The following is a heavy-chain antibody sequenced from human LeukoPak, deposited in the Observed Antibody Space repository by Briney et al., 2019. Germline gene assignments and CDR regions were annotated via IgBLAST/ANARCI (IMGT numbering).Heavy chain of an antibody. CDR1: GGSFSGYY. V-gene: IGHV4-34*01. CDR2: INHSGST. Sequence: SETLSLTCAVYGGSFSGYYRSWIRQPPGKGLEWIGEINHSGSTNYNPSLKSRVTISVDTSKNQFSLKLSSVTAADTAVYYCASGMSDPPFDYWGQGTLVTVSS. J-gene: IGHJ4*02. CDR3: ASGMSDPPFDY.